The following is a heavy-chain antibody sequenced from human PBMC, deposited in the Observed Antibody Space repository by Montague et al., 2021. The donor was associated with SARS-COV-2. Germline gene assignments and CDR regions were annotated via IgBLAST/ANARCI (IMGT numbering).Heavy chain of an antibody. CDR2: IYWDDDK. Sequence: PALVKPTQTLTLTCTFSGFSLSTSGVGVGWIRQPPGKALEWLALIYWDDDKRYSPSLKSRLTITKDTSKNQVVLTLTNMDPVDTATYYCAHSGMITFGGIIVKAFDWLDPWGQGTLVTVSS. CDR1: GFSLSTSGVG. CDR3: AHSGMITFGGIIVKAFDWLDP. D-gene: IGHD3-16*02. J-gene: IGHJ5*02. V-gene: IGHV2-5*02.